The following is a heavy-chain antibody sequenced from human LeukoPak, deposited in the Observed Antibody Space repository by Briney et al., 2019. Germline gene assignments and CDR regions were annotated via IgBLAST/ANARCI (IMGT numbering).Heavy chain of an antibody. V-gene: IGHV5-51*01. Sequence: NRGESLKISCKGSGYSFTSYWIGWVRQMPGKGLEWMGIIYPGDSDTRYSPSFQGQVTISADKSISTAYLQWSSLKASDTAMYYCATPVNWGNDAFDIWGQGTMVTVSS. CDR3: ATPVNWGNDAFDI. J-gene: IGHJ3*02. CDR1: GYSFTSYW. CDR2: IYPGDSDT. D-gene: IGHD7-27*01.